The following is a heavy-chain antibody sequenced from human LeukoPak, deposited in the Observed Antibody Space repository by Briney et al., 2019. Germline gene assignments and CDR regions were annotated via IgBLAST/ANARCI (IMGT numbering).Heavy chain of an antibody. CDR2: INHSGST. CDR3: ASSKYNWNWRYNWFDP. J-gene: IGHJ5*02. CDR1: GGSFSGYY. Sequence: SETLSLTCAVYGGSFSGYYWSWIRRPPGKGLEWIGEINHSGSTNYNPSLKSRVTISVDTSKNQFSLKLSSVTAADTAVYYCASSKYNWNWRYNWFDPWGQGTLVTVSS. V-gene: IGHV4-34*01. D-gene: IGHD1-7*01.